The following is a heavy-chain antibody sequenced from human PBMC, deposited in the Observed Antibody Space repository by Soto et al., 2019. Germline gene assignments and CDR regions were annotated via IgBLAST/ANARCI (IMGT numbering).Heavy chain of an antibody. V-gene: IGHV4-34*01. D-gene: IGHD2-15*01. CDR2: INHSGST. J-gene: IGHJ4*02. CDR3: ALRGGSCNFDY. Sequence: SETLSLTCAVYGGSFSGYYWSWIRQPPGKGLEWIGEINHSGSTNYNPSLKSRVTISVDTSKNQFSLKLSSVTAADTAVYYCALRGGSCNFDYWGQGTLVTVSS. CDR1: GGSFSGYY.